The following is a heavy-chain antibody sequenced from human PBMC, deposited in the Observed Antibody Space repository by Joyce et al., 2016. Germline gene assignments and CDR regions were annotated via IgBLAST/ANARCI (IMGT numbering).Heavy chain of an antibody. J-gene: IGHJ5*02. CDR3: ARHVTDWFDP. Sequence: EVQLVQSGAEVKRPGESLRISWVRQMPGKGLEWMGRIDPRDSYTDYSPSFEGHVTISVDKTISAAYLQGSSLRASDTAIYYCARHVTDWFDPWGQGTLVTVSS. D-gene: IGHD3-10*02. CDR2: IDPRDSYT. V-gene: IGHV5-10-1*03.